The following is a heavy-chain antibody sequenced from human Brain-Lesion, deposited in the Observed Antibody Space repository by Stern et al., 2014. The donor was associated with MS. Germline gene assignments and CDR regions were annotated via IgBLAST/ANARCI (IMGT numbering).Heavy chain of an antibody. J-gene: IGHJ5*02. V-gene: IGHV4-30-4*01. Sequence: VQLLESGPGLVKPSQTLSLTCTVSGGSISSGDYYWSWIRQPPGKGLEWIGYIYYIGSTFYNPSLKSRVTISVDTSKNQFSLKLSSVTAADTAVYYCARVFLGDDRSAYYGWFDPWGQGTLVTVSS. CDR3: ARVFLGDDRSAYYGWFDP. CDR1: GGSISSGDYY. CDR2: IYYIGST. D-gene: IGHD3-22*01.